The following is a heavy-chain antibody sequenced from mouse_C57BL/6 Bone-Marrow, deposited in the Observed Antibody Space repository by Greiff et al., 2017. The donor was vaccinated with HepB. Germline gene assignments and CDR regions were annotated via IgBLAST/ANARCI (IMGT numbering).Heavy chain of an antibody. CDR2: IYPGSGNT. Sequence: VQLQQSGPELVKPGASVKISCKASGYSFTSYYIHWVKQRPGQGLEWIGWIYPGSGNTKYNEKFKGKATLTADTSSSTAYMQLSSLTSEDSAVYYCARRVITTAVAEDYWGQGTTLTVSS. D-gene: IGHD1-1*01. CDR3: ARRVITTAVAEDY. CDR1: GYSFTSYY. J-gene: IGHJ2*01. V-gene: IGHV1-66*01.